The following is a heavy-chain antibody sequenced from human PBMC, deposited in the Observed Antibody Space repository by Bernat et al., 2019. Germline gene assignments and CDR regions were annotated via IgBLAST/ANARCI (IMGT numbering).Heavy chain of an antibody. CDR3: ARDIRSSRYDY. Sequence: QVQLVESGGGVVQPGRSLRLSCAASGFTFRNYGMHWVRQAPGKGLEWVAGIWYDASKNYYVDAVKGRFTISRDNSKHKLNLQLESLRVEDTADYYCARDIRSSRYDYWGQGTVVTVSS. CDR1: GFTFRNYG. V-gene: IGHV3-33*01. CDR2: IWYDASKN. D-gene: IGHD2-21*01. J-gene: IGHJ4*02.